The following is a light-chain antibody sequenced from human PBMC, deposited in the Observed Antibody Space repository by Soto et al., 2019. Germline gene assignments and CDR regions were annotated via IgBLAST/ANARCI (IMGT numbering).Light chain of an antibody. Sequence: DIQMTQYPSSLSASVGDRVTITCRASQSIISYLNWYQQKPGKAPKLLIYAASSLQSGVPSRFSGSGSGTDFTLTISSLQPEDFATYYCQQSYSTPFTFGGGTKVEIK. J-gene: IGKJ4*01. CDR1: QSIISY. V-gene: IGKV1-39*01. CDR2: AAS. CDR3: QQSYSTPFT.